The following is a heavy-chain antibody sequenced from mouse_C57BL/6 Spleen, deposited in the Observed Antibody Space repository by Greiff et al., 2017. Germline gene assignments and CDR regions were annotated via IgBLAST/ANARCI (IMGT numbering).Heavy chain of an antibody. V-gene: IGHV14-2*01. J-gene: IGHJ2*01. D-gene: IGHD1-1*01. CDR2: IDPEDGET. CDR3: ASPLITTVVATDY. CDR1: GYNFKDYY. Sequence: EVQLQQSGAELVKPGASVKLSCTASGYNFKDYYMHWVKQRPEQGLEWIGRIDPEDGETKYTPKFKGKATITADTSSNTAYLQLSSLTSEDTAVYSCASPLITTVVATDYWGQGTTLTVSS.